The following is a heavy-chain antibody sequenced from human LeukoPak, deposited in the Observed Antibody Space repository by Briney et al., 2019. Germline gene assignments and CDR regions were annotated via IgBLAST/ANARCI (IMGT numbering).Heavy chain of an antibody. CDR2: INPNSGGT. J-gene: IGHJ4*02. V-gene: IGHV1-2*02. D-gene: IGHD6-19*01. CDR3: ARDGYSSGWFGL. CDR1: GYTFTGYY. Sequence: GASVKVSCKASGYTFTGYYMHWVRQAPGQGLEWMGWINPNSGGTNYAQKLQARVTMTTDTSTSTAYMELRSLRSDDTAVYYCARDGYSSGWFGLWGQGTLVTVSS.